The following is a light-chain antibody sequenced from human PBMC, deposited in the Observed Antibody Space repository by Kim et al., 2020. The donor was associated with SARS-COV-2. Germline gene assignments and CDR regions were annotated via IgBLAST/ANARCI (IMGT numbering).Light chain of an antibody. Sequence: DIQMTQSPSTLSASVGDRVTITCRASQIIDTFLAWYQQKPGKAPNLLIYQASNLQIGVPSRFSGSGSGAEFTLTISSLQPDDFATYYCQHYIRFPYTFVQGTKLEI. CDR2: QAS. J-gene: IGKJ2*01. V-gene: IGKV1-5*03. CDR1: QIIDTF. CDR3: QHYIRFPYT.